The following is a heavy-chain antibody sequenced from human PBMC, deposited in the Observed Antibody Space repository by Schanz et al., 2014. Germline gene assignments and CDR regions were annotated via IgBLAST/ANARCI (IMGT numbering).Heavy chain of an antibody. D-gene: IGHD2-15*01. CDR1: GFTFSSYA. Sequence: EMQLLESGGGLVQPGGSLRLSCAASGFTFSSYAMTWVRQAPGMGLEWVSAISGRDGSTYYADSVRGRFTISRDNSKNTLYLQMNSLRAEDTAVYYCAKTPREYCNYDNCPNWFDSWGQGTLXTASS. CDR2: ISGRDGST. J-gene: IGHJ5*01. CDR3: AKTPREYCNYDNCPNWFDS. V-gene: IGHV3-23*01.